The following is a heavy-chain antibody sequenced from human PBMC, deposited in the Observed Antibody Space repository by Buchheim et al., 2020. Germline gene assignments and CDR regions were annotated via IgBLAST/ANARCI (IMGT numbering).Heavy chain of an antibody. Sequence: EVQLVESGGGLVHPGGSLRLSCAASGFTFSNYDMNWVRLAPGKGLEWVSYISGSSSPTYYANSVKGRFTISRDNAKNSLDLQMNSLRDEDTAVYYCVRDRPVAAADYWGQGTL. CDR3: VRDRPVAAADY. CDR1: GFTFSNYD. CDR2: ISGSSSPT. D-gene: IGHD6-13*01. J-gene: IGHJ4*02. V-gene: IGHV3-48*02.